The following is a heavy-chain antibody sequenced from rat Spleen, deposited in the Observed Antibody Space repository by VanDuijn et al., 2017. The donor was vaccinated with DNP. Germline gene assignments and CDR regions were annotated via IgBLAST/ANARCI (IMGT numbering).Heavy chain of an antibody. CDR1: GFTFSDYF. CDR2: ISHDGGGT. V-gene: IGHV5-20*01. J-gene: IGHJ2*01. Sequence: EVQLVESGGDLVQPGGSLKLSCAASGFTFSDYFMAWVRQAPNKGLEWVASISHDGGGTFYGDSVKGRFTISRDNAKSILYLQMESLRSEDTATFYCTTDFERGYWGQGVMVTVSS. CDR3: TTDFERGY. D-gene: IGHD1-11*01.